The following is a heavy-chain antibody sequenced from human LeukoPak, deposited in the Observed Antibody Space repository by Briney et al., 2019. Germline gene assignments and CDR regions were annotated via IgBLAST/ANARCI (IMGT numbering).Heavy chain of an antibody. CDR2: IYWDDDK. Sequence: SGPTLVKPTQTLTLTCTFSGFSLSTSGVGVGWIRQPPGKALEWLALIYWDDDKRYSPSLKSRLTITKDTSKNQVVLTMTNMDPVDTATYYCAHSDRNGSYYYYYYIDVWGKGTTVTVSS. D-gene: IGHD3-10*01. CDR1: GFSLSTSGVG. J-gene: IGHJ6*03. V-gene: IGHV2-5*02. CDR3: AHSDRNGSYYYYYYIDV.